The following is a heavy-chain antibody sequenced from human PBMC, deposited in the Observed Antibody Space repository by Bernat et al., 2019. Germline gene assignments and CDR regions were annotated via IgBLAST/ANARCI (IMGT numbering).Heavy chain of an antibody. CDR2: ISYDGSNK. V-gene: IGHV3-30*18. CDR3: AKDQEQWLDTGAFDY. D-gene: IGHD6-19*01. J-gene: IGHJ4*02. CDR1: GFTFSSYG. Sequence: QVQLVESGGGVVQPGRSLRLSCAASGFTFSSYGMHWVRQAPGKGLEWVAVISYDGSNKYYADSVKGRFTISRDNSKNTLYLQMNSLRAEDTAVYYCAKDQEQWLDTGAFDYWGQGTLVTVSS.